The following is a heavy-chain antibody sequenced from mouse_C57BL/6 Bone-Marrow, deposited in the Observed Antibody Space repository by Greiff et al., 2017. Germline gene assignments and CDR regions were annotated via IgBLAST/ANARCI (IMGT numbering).Heavy chain of an antibody. CDR2: LSSGGDYI. CDR1: GFTFSSYA. J-gene: IGHJ3*01. D-gene: IGHD2-4*01. CDR3: TRDRGDYDRFAY. Sequence: DVKLVESGEGLVKPGGSLKLSCAASGFTFSSYAMSWVRQTPEKRLEWVAYLSSGGDYIYYADTVKGRFTITSDTARNSLYLQMSSLKSEDTARYYCTRDRGDYDRFAYWGQGTLVTVSA. V-gene: IGHV5-9-1*02.